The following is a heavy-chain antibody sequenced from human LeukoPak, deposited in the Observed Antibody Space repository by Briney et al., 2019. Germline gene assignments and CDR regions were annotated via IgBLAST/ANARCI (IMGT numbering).Heavy chain of an antibody. Sequence: GGSLRLSCAASGFTFSGYEMNWVRQAPGKGLEWVSYISSSGSTIYYADSVKGRFTISRDNAKNSLYLQMNSLRAEDTAVYYCAGQITMVRGVIYWGQATLVTVSS. CDR2: ISSSGSTI. V-gene: IGHV3-48*03. CDR1: GFTFSGYE. J-gene: IGHJ4*02. D-gene: IGHD3-10*01. CDR3: AGQITMVRGVIY.